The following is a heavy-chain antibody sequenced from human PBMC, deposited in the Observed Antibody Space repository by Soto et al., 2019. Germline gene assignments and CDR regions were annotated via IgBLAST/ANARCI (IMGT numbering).Heavy chain of an antibody. Sequence: GGSLRLSCAASGFTFSSYSMNWVRQAPGKGLEWVSYISSSSSTIYYADSVKGRFTISRDNAKNLLYLQMNSLRDEDTAVYYCARPEYSSSSYGMDVWGQGTTVTVSS. CDR1: GFTFSSYS. CDR2: ISSSSSTI. V-gene: IGHV3-48*02. J-gene: IGHJ6*02. D-gene: IGHD6-6*01. CDR3: ARPEYSSSSYGMDV.